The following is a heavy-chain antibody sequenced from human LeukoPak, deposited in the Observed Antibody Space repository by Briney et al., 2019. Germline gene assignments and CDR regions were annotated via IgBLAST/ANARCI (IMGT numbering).Heavy chain of an antibody. D-gene: IGHD3-22*01. CDR2: ISNIGNTI. V-gene: IGHV3-48*03. CDR3: VRESYVTMIIGDC. J-gene: IGHJ4*02. CDR1: GFTFSSYE. Sequence: GGSLRLSCAASGFTFSSYEMNWVRQAPGKGLEWVSFISNIGNTIYYADSVKGRFTISRDNAKNSLYLQMNSQRDEDTAVYYCVRESYVTMIIGDCWGQGTLVTVSS.